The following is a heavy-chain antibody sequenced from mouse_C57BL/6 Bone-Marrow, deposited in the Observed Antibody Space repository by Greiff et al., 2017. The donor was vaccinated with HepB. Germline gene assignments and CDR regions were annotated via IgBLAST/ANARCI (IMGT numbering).Heavy chain of an antibody. CDR1: GFTFSDYG. CDR3: ARPGDYDGAWFAY. D-gene: IGHD2-4*01. J-gene: IGHJ3*01. V-gene: IGHV5-17*01. Sequence: EVKLVESGGGLVKPGGSLKLSCAASGFTFSDYGMHWVRQAPEKGLEWVAYTSSGGSTIYYADTVKGRFTISRDNAKNTLFLQMTSLRSEDTAMYYCARPGDYDGAWFAYWGQGTLVTVSA. CDR2: TSSGGSTI.